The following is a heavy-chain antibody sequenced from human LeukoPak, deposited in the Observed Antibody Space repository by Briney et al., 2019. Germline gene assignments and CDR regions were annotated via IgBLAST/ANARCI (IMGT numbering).Heavy chain of an antibody. V-gene: IGHV4-34*01. J-gene: IGHJ6*03. CDR3: ARRRIAIFGVVHNMDV. CDR2: INHSGST. CDR1: GGSFSGYY. D-gene: IGHD3-3*01. Sequence: SETLSLTCAVYGGSFSGYYWGWIRQPPGKGLEWIGEINHSGSTNYNPSLKSRVTISVDTSKNQFSLKLSSVTAADTAVYYCARRRIAIFGVVHNMDVWGKGTTVTVSS.